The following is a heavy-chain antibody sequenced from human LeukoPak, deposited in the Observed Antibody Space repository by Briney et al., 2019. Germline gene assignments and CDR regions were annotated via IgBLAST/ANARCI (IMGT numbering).Heavy chain of an antibody. CDR3: AIVVDILAGYSGIDG. CDR2: INSKTGDT. J-gene: IGHJ6*02. CDR1: GYTFSDYY. D-gene: IGHD3-9*01. V-gene: IGHV1-2*02. Sequence: ASVKVSCKASGYTFSDYYMHWVRQAPGRGLEWVGWINSKTGDTNYAQNFQGRVTVTRDTSISTAYMELSRLSSEDTAVYYCAIVVDILAGYSGIDGGGQGSTVSAS.